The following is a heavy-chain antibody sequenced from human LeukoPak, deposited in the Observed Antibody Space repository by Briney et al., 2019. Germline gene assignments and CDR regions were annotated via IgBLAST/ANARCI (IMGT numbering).Heavy chain of an antibody. CDR3: ATSRWQLVPERRNWFDP. D-gene: IGHD6-6*01. V-gene: IGHV4-34*01. CDR2: INHSGST. J-gene: IGHJ5*02. CDR1: GGSFSGYY. Sequence: PSETLSLTCAVYGGSFSGYYWSWIRQPPGKGLEWIGEINHSGSTNYNPSLKSRVTISVDTSKNQFSLKLSSVTAADTAVYYCATSRWQLVPERRNWFDPWGQGTLVTVSS.